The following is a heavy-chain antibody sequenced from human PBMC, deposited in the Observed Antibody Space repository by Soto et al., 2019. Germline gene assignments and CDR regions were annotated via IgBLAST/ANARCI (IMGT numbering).Heavy chain of an antibody. Sequence: SVKVSCKASGGTFSSYAISWVRQAPGQGLEWMGGIIPIFGTANYAQKFQGRVTITADESTSTAYMELSSLRSEDTAAYYCARATSPRYSGSDYYYGMDVWGQGTTVTVSS. J-gene: IGHJ6*02. D-gene: IGHD6-13*01. CDR3: ARATSPRYSGSDYYYGMDV. CDR2: IIPIFGTA. V-gene: IGHV1-69*13. CDR1: GGTFSSYA.